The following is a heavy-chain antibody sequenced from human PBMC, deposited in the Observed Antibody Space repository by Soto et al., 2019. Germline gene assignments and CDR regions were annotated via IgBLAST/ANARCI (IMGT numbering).Heavy chain of an antibody. CDR1: GVSISGGDYY. CDR3: ARVFTHGDFDY. Sequence: PSETLSLTCTVSGVSISGGDYYWSWIRQPPGKGLEWIGNIYYSGSTYYKPSLKSRVTISVDTSKNQFSLKLSSVTAADTAVYYCARVFTHGDFDYWGQGTLVTSPQ. CDR2: IYYSGST. D-gene: IGHD4-17*01. V-gene: IGHV4-30-4*01. J-gene: IGHJ4*02.